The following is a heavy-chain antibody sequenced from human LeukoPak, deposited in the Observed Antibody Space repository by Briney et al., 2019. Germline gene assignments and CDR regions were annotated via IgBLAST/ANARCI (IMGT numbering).Heavy chain of an antibody. CDR3: ARGGSYIFDC. CDR1: GFTFSTYN. D-gene: IGHD1-26*01. CDR2: ISSSSSTI. J-gene: IGHJ4*02. Sequence: GGSLRLSCAASGFTFSTYNMNWVRQAPGMGLEWVSYISSSSSTIYYADSVKGRFTISRDNAKDSLYLQMNSLRDEDTAVYYCARGGSYIFDCWGQGTLVTVSS. V-gene: IGHV3-48*02.